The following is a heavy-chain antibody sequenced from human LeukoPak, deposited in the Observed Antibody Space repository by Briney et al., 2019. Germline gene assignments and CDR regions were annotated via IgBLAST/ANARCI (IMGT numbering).Heavy chain of an antibody. D-gene: IGHD1-26*01. Sequence: ASVKVSCKASGYTFTGYYMHWVRQAPGQGLEWMGWINPNSGGTNYAQNFQGRVSMTRSTSITTAYMELSSLRSEDTAVYYCARVGGFDGSYYFDYWGQGTLVTVSS. CDR3: ARVGGFDGSYYFDY. CDR2: INPNSGGT. J-gene: IGHJ4*02. CDR1: GYTFTGYY. V-gene: IGHV1-2*02.